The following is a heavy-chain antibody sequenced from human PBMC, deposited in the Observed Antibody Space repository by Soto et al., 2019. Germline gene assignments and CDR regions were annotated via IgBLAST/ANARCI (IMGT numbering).Heavy chain of an antibody. CDR3: ARARPEGNWFDP. J-gene: IGHJ5*02. CDR1: GFTFSSYA. CDR2: ISYDGSNK. V-gene: IGHV3-30-3*01. D-gene: IGHD6-25*01. Sequence: GGSLRLSCAASGFTFSSYAMHWVRQAPGKGLEWVAVISYDGSNKYYADSVKGRFTISRDNSKNTLYLQMNSLRAEDTAVYYCARARPEGNWFDPWGQGTLVTVSS.